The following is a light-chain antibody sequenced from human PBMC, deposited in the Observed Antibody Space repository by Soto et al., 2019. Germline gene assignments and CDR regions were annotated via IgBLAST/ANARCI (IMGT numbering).Light chain of an antibody. Sequence: DIQVTQSPSTQPAFVGDRVSITCRASQSIRNWLAWYQQKPGKAPNLLIYDASSLQSGVPSRFSGTGFGAEFTLTISSLQPDDFATYYCQEYYSDSRTFGQGTKVEVK. J-gene: IGKJ1*01. CDR1: QSIRNW. V-gene: IGKV1-5*01. CDR3: QEYYSDSRT. CDR2: DAS.